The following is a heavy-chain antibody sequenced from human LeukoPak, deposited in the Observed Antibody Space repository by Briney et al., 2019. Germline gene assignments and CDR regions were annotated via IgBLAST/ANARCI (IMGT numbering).Heavy chain of an antibody. CDR1: GYSINSGFY. CDR2: IYHSATT. CDR3: ARGRGVVLRDWFDS. V-gene: IGHV4-38-2*02. D-gene: IGHD3-22*01. Sequence: SETLSLTCTVSGYSINSGFYWGWLRQPPGKGLEWIGNIYHSATTHYNSSLKSRVTISVDTSKNQLSLKLSSVTAADTAVYYCARGRGVVLRDWFDSWGQGTLVTVSS. J-gene: IGHJ5*01.